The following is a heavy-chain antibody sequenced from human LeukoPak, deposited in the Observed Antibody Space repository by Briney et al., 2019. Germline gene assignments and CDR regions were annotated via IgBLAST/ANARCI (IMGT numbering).Heavy chain of an antibody. Sequence: SETLSLTCTVSGGSISSGSYYWSWIRQPAGKGLEWIGRIYTSGSTNYNPSLKSRVTISVDTSKNQFSLKLSSVTAADTAVYYCARDQGLVGTLDYWGQGTLVTVSS. D-gene: IGHD6-19*01. CDR3: ARDQGLVGTLDY. CDR2: IYTSGST. CDR1: GGSISSGSYY. V-gene: IGHV4-61*02. J-gene: IGHJ4*02.